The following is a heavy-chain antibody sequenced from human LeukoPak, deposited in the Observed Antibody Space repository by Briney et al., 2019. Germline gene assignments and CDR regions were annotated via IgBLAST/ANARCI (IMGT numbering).Heavy chain of an antibody. V-gene: IGHV3-53*01. CDR2: IHRDDKT. CDR3: AREVISTPSYFDY. CDR1: GFTVSSSF. Sequence: GGSLRLSCAASGFTVSSSFIYWVRRAPGKGLEWVSFIHRDDKTYYADSVKGRFTMSRDSSKNTLYLQMDSLGADDTAVYYCAREVISTPSYFDYWGQGILVTVSS. J-gene: IGHJ4*02. D-gene: IGHD2-2*01.